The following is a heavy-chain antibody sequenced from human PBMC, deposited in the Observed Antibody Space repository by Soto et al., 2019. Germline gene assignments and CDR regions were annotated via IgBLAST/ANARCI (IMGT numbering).Heavy chain of an antibody. D-gene: IGHD1-26*01. J-gene: IGHJ4*02. CDR3: ARYSGSYWHYLDF. CDR1: GYSFASHW. Sequence: GESLKISCKGSGYSFASHWVAWVRQMPEKGLEWIGTIYPGDSDTKYSSAFRGHVTISADTSVSTAYLQWRSLEATDSTIYYCARYSGSYWHYLDFWGQGTLVTVSS. V-gene: IGHV5-51*01. CDR2: IYPGDSDT.